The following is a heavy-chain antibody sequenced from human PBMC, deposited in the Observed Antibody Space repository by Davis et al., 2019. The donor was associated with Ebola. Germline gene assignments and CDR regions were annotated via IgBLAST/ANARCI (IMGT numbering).Heavy chain of an antibody. CDR2: ISYSSNYT. CDR1: GFTFSDYY. J-gene: IGHJ4*02. D-gene: IGHD1-14*01. CDR3: ARARPFLPGSTQYHTNYFDL. V-gene: IGHV3-11*05. Sequence: GESLKISCAASGFTFSDYYMSWIRQAPGKGLEWISYISYSSNYTNFADSVKGRFTISRDDAKNSLFLRMDSLGADDTAVYYCARARPFLPGSTQYHTNYFDLWGQGTLVTVSS.